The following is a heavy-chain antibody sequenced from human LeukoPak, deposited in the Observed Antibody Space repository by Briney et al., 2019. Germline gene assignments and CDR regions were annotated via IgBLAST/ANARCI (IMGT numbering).Heavy chain of an antibody. CDR3: AGWHSSSRYFDY. CDR2: IYASGYT. D-gene: IGHD6-6*01. J-gene: IGHJ4*02. V-gene: IGHV4-61*02. CDR1: GGSISSGGYY. Sequence: SETLSLTCTVSGGSISSGGYYWSWIRQPAGKGLEWIGRIYASGYTNYDPSLKSRVTISVDTSKNQFSLKLSSVTAADTAVYYCAGWHSSSRYFDYWGQGTLVTVSS.